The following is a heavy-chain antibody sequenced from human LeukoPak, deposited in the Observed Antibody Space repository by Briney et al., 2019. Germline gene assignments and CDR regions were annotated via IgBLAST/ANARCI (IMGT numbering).Heavy chain of an antibody. J-gene: IGHJ4*02. V-gene: IGHV4-34*01. D-gene: IGHD3-10*01. CDR2: IHNSGTT. Sequence: KPSETLSLTCAVSGGPFSGHFWSWIRQSSGKGLEWIGEIHNSGTTNYNPSLNSRVTISEDTSKNQFYLNLSSVTAADTAVYYCARRYYYNLGSFPFDFWGQGTLVTVSS. CDR1: GGPFSGHF. CDR3: ARRYYYNLGSFPFDF.